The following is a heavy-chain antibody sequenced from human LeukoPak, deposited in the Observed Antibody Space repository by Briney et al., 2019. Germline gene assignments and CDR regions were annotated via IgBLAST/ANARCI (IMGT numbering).Heavy chain of an antibody. D-gene: IGHD1-26*01. CDR1: GFTFSDYY. J-gene: IGHJ3*02. V-gene: IGHV3-11*04. CDR2: ISSSGSTI. CDR3: ARYSGSYADDAFDI. Sequence: GGSLRLSCAASGFTFSDYYMSWIRQAPGKGLEWVSYISSSGSTIYYADSVKGRFTISRDNAKKSLYLQMNSLRAEDTAVYYCARYSGSYADDAFDIWGQGTMVTVSS.